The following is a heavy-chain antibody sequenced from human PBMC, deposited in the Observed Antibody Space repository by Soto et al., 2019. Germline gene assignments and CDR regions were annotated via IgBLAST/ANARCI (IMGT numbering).Heavy chain of an antibody. D-gene: IGHD3-3*01. J-gene: IGHJ6*02. CDR3: ASRAFWSGYYDGMDV. Sequence: QVQLVQSGAGVKKPGSSVKVSCKASGGTFSSYAISWVRHAPGQGLEWIGGTIPIFGTANYAQKFQGRVTVTADKAKSRAYVALSGLRSEDTAVYYCASRAFWSGYYDGMDVWGQGSTVTVSS. CDR1: GGTFSSYA. CDR2: TIPIFGTA. V-gene: IGHV1-69*06.